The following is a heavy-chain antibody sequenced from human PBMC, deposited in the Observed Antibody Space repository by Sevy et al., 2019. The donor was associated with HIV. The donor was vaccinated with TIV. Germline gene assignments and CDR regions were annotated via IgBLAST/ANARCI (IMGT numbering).Heavy chain of an antibody. CDR2: MSPKSGDT. J-gene: IGHJ6*02. Sequence: ASVKVSCKASGDTFNTYDINWGRQATGQGREWMGWMSPKSGDTGYALKFQGRLTMTTDTSISTAYMELSSLRSEDTAVYYSASSGSGDVWNYEYYYYGMDVWGQGTTVTVSS. CDR3: ASSGSGDVWNYEYYYYGMDV. D-gene: IGHD1-26*01. CDR1: GDTFNTYD. V-gene: IGHV1-8*02.